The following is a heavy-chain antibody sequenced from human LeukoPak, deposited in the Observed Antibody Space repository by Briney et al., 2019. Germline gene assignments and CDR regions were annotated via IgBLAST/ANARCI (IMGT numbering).Heavy chain of an antibody. D-gene: IGHD3-3*01. CDR1: GFTFSSYG. CDR2: ISGSGGST. J-gene: IGHJ4*02. Sequence: PGGTLRLSCAASGFTFSSYGMSWVRQAPGKGLEWVSAISGSGGSTYYADSVKGRFTISRDNSKNTLYLQMNSLRAEDTAVYYCAKAFFRNGPFDYWGQGTLVTVSS. V-gene: IGHV3-23*01. CDR3: AKAFFRNGPFDY.